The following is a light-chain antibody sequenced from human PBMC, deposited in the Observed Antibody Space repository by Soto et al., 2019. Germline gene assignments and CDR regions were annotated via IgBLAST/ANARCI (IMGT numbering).Light chain of an antibody. CDR2: DVS. V-gene: IGKV3-15*01. Sequence: EIVMTQSPDTLSVSPGERATLSCRAGQGVTTNFAWYQQKSGQSPRLLIYDVSIRATGVPARFSGTGSGTDFTLTINRLEPEDFAVYYCQQYANSPITFGQGTRLEIK. CDR3: QQYANSPIT. J-gene: IGKJ5*01. CDR1: QGVTTN.